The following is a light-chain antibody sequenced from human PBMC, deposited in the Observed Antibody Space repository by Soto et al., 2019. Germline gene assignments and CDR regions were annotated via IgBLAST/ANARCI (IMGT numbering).Light chain of an antibody. J-gene: IGKJ3*01. V-gene: IGKV1-5*01. Sequence: EIQMTQSPSTLSASVGDSVTITCRASQDISTWLAWYQQRPGKAPHLLIYDASRLQSGVPSRFSGSGSGTEFTLTVSSLQPDDFATYYCQHRVFGPGTKVDIK. CDR3: QHRV. CDR1: QDISTW. CDR2: DAS.